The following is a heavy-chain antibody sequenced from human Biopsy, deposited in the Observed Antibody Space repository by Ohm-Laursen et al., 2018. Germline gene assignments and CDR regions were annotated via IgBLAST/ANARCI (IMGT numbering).Heavy chain of an antibody. V-gene: IGHV4-31*01. CDR2: IFNSANS. CDR1: GGSISSGGSY. Sequence: SQTLSLTCTVSGGSISSGGSYWSWIRQRPGKGLEWIGYIFNSANSYYNPSLKNLITISGDTSKNQLSLKLNSVTAADMAVYYCARGDYFDSNGYFWFDPWGQGTLVTVSS. J-gene: IGHJ5*02. D-gene: IGHD3-22*01. CDR3: ARGDYFDSNGYFWFDP.